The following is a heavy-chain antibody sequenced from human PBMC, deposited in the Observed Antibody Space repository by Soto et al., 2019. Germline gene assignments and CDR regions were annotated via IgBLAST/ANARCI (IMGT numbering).Heavy chain of an antibody. D-gene: IGHD3-22*01. V-gene: IGHV4-34*01. CDR1: GGSFSGYY. J-gene: IGHJ6*01. CDR3: ARGPDDSSGYYYVRVGYYYGMDV. CDR2: INHSGST. Sequence: PSETLSLTCAFYGGSFSGYYWSCIRHPPGKWLEWIGEINHSGSTNYNPSLKSRVTISVDTSKNQFSLKLSSVTAADTAVYYCARGPDDSSGYYYVRVGYYYGMDVWGQGTTVTVSS.